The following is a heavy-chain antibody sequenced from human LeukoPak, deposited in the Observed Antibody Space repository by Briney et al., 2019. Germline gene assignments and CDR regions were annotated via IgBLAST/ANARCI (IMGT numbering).Heavy chain of an antibody. CDR3: ARGTIEMATSYYFDY. CDR2: INPNSGGT. V-gene: IGHV1-2*02. J-gene: IGHJ4*02. CDR1: GYTFTGYY. D-gene: IGHD5-24*01. Sequence: ASVKVSCKASGYTFTGYYMHWVRQAPGQGGEGMGWINPNSGGTNYAQKFQGRVTMTRDTSISTAYMELSRLRSDDTAVYYCARGTIEMATSYYFDYWGQGTLVTVSS.